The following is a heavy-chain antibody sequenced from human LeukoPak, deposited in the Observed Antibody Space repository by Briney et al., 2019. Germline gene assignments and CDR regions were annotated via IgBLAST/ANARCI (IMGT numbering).Heavy chain of an antibody. CDR2: ISSSGSI. Sequence: GGSLRLSCAASGFTFSDNYMSWIRQAPGKGLEWVSYISSSGSIYYADSVEGRFTISRDNAKNSLYLQMNSLRAEDTAAYYCARDWRDSSGKFPNDAFDIWGQGTMVTVSS. D-gene: IGHD3-22*01. CDR3: ARDWRDSSGKFPNDAFDI. V-gene: IGHV3-11*04. CDR1: GFTFSDNY. J-gene: IGHJ3*02.